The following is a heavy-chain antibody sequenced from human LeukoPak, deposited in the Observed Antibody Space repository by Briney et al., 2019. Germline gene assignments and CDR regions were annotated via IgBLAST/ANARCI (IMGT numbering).Heavy chain of an antibody. J-gene: IGHJ5*02. D-gene: IGHD2-2*01. CDR1: GFTFGYYA. CDR3: TRDTYPLGYCSSTSRYP. V-gene: IGHV3-49*04. Sequence: GRSLRRSCTASGFTFGYYAMSWVRQAPGKGLEGVVFIRSKAYVGTTEYAASVKGRFTISRDDSKSIAYLQMNSMKTEDTAVYYCTRDTYPLGYCSSTSRYPWGKGTLVTVSS. CDR2: IRSKAYVGTT.